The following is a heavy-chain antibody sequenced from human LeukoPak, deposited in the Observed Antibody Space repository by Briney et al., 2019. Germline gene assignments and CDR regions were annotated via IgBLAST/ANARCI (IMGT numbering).Heavy chain of an antibody. CDR1: GFTFSSYA. J-gene: IGHJ4*02. D-gene: IGHD3-22*01. CDR2: ISVSGGST. V-gene: IGHV3-23*01. CDR3: ARLQTYYYDSSGYLDY. Sequence: GGSLRLSCAASGFTFSSYAMNWVRQAPGKGLEWVSTISVSGGSTYYADSVKGRFTISRDNSKNTLYLQMNSLRAEDTAVYYCARLQTYYYDSSGYLDYWGQGTLVTVSS.